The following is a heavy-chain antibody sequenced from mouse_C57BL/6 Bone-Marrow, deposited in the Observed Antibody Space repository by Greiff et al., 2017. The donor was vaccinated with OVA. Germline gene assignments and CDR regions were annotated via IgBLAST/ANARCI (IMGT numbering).Heavy chain of an antibody. CDR2: INPNNGGT. D-gene: IGHD1-1*01. J-gene: IGHJ2*01. Sequence: DVQLQESGPELVKPGASVKISCKASGYTFTDYYMNWVKQSHGKSLEWIGDINPNNGGTSYNQKFKGKATLTVDKSSSTAYMELRSLTSEDSAVLYCARWYYGSSFYDYWGQGTTLTVSS. CDR3: ARWYYGSSFYDY. CDR1: GYTFTDYY. V-gene: IGHV1-26*01.